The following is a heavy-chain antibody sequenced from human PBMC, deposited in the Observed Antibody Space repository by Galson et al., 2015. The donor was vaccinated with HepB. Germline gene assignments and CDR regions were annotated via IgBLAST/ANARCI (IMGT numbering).Heavy chain of an antibody. V-gene: IGHV1-8*01. J-gene: IGHJ4*02. Sequence: SVKVSCKASGYTFTSYDINWGRQATGQGLEWMGWMNPNSGNTGYAQKFQGRVTMTRNTSISTAYMELSSLRSEDTAVYYCARATIYYDFWSGYIETPDYWGQGTLVTVSS. D-gene: IGHD3-3*01. CDR2: MNPNSGNT. CDR3: ARATIYYDFWSGYIETPDY. CDR1: GYTFTSYD.